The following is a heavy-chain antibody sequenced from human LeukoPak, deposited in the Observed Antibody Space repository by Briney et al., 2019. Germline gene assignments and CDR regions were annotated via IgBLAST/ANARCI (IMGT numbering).Heavy chain of an antibody. CDR1: GGSISSGSYY. D-gene: IGHD2-2*01. CDR2: IYTSGST. Sequence: PSQTLSLTCTVSGGSISSGSYYWSWIRQPAGKGLEWIGRIYTSGSTNYNPSLKSRVTISVDTSKNQFSLKLSSVTAADTAVYYCARSGGDIVAVPAARYYFDYWGQGTLVTVSS. CDR3: ARSGGDIVAVPAARYYFDY. V-gene: IGHV4-61*02. J-gene: IGHJ4*02.